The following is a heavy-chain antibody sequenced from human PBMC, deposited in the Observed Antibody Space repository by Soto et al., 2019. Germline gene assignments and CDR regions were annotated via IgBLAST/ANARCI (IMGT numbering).Heavy chain of an antibody. CDR1: GGSIRSSTYY. J-gene: IGHJ5*02. Sequence: ASETLSLTCTVSGGSIRSSTYYWTWIRQHPGKGLEWIGYISSSGSTHYNPSLKSRVTMSVDTSKNQFSLNLSSVTVADTAVYLCARDIRYNYRPWFDPWGQGTLVTVAS. D-gene: IGHD1-20*01. CDR2: ISSSGST. V-gene: IGHV4-31*03. CDR3: ARDIRYNYRPWFDP.